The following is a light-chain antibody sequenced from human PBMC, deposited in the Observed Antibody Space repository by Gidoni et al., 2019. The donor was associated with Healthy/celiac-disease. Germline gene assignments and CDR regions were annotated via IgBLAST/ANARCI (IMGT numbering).Light chain of an antibody. CDR3: QRSYRTLTWT. CDR1: QSSSSY. CDR2: AAS. Sequence: DIQTTQPPSSLSASVGDRVTITCRASQSSSSYLNWYQQKPGKAPKLLIYAASSVPSWVPSRFSSSGSGTDITLTISSLQPEYFATYCCQRSYRTLTWTFGQGTKVEIK. V-gene: IGKV1-39*01. J-gene: IGKJ1*01.